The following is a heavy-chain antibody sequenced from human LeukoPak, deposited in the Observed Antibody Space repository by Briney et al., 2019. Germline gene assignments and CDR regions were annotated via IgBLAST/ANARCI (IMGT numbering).Heavy chain of an antibody. D-gene: IGHD6-13*01. V-gene: IGHV3-9*01. CDR1: GFTFNNYA. J-gene: IGHJ1*01. CDR3: AKDSGAAADKYFQH. Sequence: PGRSLRLSCAASGFTFNNYAMHWVRQAPGKGLEWVSGISWNSGSICYADSVKGRFTISRDNAKNSLYLQMNSLRAEDTAVYYCAKDSGAAADKYFQHWGQGTLVTVSS. CDR2: ISWNSGSI.